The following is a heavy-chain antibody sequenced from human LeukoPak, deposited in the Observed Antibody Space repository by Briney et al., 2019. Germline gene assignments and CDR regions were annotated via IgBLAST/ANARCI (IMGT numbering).Heavy chain of an antibody. D-gene: IGHD5-12*01. J-gene: IGHJ6*03. CDR1: GYSISSGYY. Sequence: RSETLSLTCTVSGYSISSGYYWAWIRQPPGKGLEWIGNLYHSGSTNCNPSLKSRVTISIDTSKNQFSLRLSSVTAADTAVYFCARESSGYDSDYFYYYMDVWGKGTTVTVSS. CDR2: LYHSGST. CDR3: ARESSGYDSDYFYYYMDV. V-gene: IGHV4-38-2*02.